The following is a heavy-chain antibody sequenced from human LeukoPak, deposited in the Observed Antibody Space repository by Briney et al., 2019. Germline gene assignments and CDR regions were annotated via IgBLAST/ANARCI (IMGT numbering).Heavy chain of an antibody. CDR1: GGSFRGHY. D-gene: IGHD3-10*01. CDR2: INHSGNT. J-gene: IGHJ4*02. Sequence: SETLSLTCAVYGGSFRGHYWRWLRQPPGKGLEWIGEINHSGNTHYNPSLKTRVTISVDRSKNQVSLQLNSVTAADTAVYYCARLTYYYGLGSFPFDYWGQGTRVTVSS. V-gene: IGHV4-34*01. CDR3: ARLTYYYGLGSFPFDY.